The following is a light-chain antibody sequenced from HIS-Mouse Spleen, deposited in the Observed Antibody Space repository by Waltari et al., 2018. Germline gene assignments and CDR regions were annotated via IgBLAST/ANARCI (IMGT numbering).Light chain of an antibody. CDR3: YSTDSSGNHRV. Sequence: SYELTQPPSVAVSPGQTARTTCHGDAFPKKYAYWYQQKSGQAPVLVIYEESKRPSGIPERFSGSSSGTMATLTISGAQVEDEADYYCYSTDSSGNHRVFGGGTKLTVL. CDR1: AFPKKY. V-gene: IGLV3-10*01. J-gene: IGLJ2*01. CDR2: EES.